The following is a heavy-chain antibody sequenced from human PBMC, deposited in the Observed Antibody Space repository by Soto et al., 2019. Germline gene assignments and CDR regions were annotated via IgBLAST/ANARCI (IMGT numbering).Heavy chain of an antibody. Sequence: QVQLEQSGAEVKKPGASVKVSCKAPGYSFSNYYMHWVRQAPGQGLEWMGMINTSAGSTSYAQKFQGRVTMTRDTSTSTVYMELSSLGSEDTAVYYCANPRDTGYGMDVWGQGTTVTVSS. CDR1: GYSFSNYY. V-gene: IGHV1-46*01. D-gene: IGHD5-18*01. J-gene: IGHJ6*02. CDR2: INTSAGST. CDR3: ANPRDTGYGMDV.